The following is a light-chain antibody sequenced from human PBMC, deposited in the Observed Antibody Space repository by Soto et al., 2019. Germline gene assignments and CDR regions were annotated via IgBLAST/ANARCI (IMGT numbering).Light chain of an antibody. Sequence: QSVLTQPASVSGSPGQSITISCTGTSSVVGAYDYVSWYQQHPGKAPKLMIYDVNNRPSGVSRRFSGSKSGNTASLTISGLQAEDEADYYCNSYSTSNSYVFGTGTKVTVL. CDR3: NSYSTSNSYV. CDR2: DVN. J-gene: IGLJ1*01. CDR1: SSVVGAYDY. V-gene: IGLV2-14*01.